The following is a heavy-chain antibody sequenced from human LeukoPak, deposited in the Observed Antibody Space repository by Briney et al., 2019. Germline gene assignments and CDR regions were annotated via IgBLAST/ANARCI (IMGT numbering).Heavy chain of an antibody. CDR1: GYSFPSYW. Sequence: GESLKISCKGSGYSFPSYWIAWVRQMPGKGLEGMGIIYPGDSDTRNSPAFQGQVTISVYKSISTAYLHWSSLKASDTAVYYCARPQDFGLTGMNAFDIWGQGTMVTVSS. CDR2: IYPGDSDT. V-gene: IGHV5-51*01. CDR3: ARPQDFGLTGMNAFDI. J-gene: IGHJ3*02. D-gene: IGHD7-27*01.